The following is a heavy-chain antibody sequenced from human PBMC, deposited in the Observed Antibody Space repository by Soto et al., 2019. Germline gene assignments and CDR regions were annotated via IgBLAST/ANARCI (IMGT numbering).Heavy chain of an antibody. CDR2: INPSGGST. Sequence: TNGQGLERMGIINPSGGSTSYAQKFQGRGTMTRDTSTSTVYMELSSLRSEDTAVYYCARDLVYDILTASYDSSYYYYYYMDVWGKGTTVTVSS. CDR3: ARDLVYDILTASYDSSYYYYYYMDV. J-gene: IGHJ6*03. V-gene: IGHV1-46*03. D-gene: IGHD3-9*01.